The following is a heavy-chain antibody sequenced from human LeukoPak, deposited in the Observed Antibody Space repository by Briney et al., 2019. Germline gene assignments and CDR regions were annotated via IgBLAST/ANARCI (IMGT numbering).Heavy chain of an antibody. CDR3: ARVLMVRGTSHAFDF. J-gene: IGHJ3*01. D-gene: IGHD3-10*01. V-gene: IGHV3-48*04. CDR2: ISWDSGSI. Sequence: GGSLRLSCAASGFTFSIYSLNWVRQAPGKGLEWVSGISWDSGSIGYADSVKGRFTISRDNANNSLYLQMNSLRAEDTAVYYCARVLMVRGTSHAFDFWGRGTMVTVSS. CDR1: GFTFSIYS.